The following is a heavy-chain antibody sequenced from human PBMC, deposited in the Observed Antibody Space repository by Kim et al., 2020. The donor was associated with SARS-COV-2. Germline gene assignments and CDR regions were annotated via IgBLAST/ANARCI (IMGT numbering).Heavy chain of an antibody. CDR3: ARDRQATYYFDY. J-gene: IGHJ4*02. V-gene: IGHV3-30*01. Sequence: YYADSVKGRFTISRDNSKNTLYLQMNSLRAEDTAVYYCARDRQATYYFDYWGQGTLVTVSS.